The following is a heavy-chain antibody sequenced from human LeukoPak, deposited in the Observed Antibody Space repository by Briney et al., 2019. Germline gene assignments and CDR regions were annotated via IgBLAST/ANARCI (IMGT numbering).Heavy chain of an antibody. CDR1: GGSISNYY. CDR2: IYSSGTT. CDR3: ARNVRGGSTYLDY. Sequence: SETLSLTCTVSGGSISNYYWSWIRQPAGKGLEWIGRIYSSGTTNYNSSLKSRVTMSVDTSKNQFSLKVSSVTAADTAVYYCARNVRGGSTYLDYWGQGTLVIVSS. V-gene: IGHV4-4*07. D-gene: IGHD3-16*01. J-gene: IGHJ4*02.